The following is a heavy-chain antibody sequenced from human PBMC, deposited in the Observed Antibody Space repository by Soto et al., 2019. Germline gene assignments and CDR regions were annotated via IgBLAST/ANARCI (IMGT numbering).Heavy chain of an antibody. CDR3: AKEVQLVSPQRHNYFDY. Sequence: QVQLVESGGGVVQPGRSLRLSCAASGFTFSSYGMHWVRQAPGKGLEWVAVISYDGSNKYYADSVKGRFTISRDNSKNTLYLQMNSLRAEDTAVYYCAKEVQLVSPQRHNYFDYWGQGTLVTASS. V-gene: IGHV3-30*18. CDR1: GFTFSSYG. CDR2: ISYDGSNK. D-gene: IGHD6-13*01. J-gene: IGHJ4*02.